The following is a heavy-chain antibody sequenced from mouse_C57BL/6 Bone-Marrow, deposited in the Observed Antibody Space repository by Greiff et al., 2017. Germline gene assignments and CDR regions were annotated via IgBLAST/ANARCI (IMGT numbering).Heavy chain of an antibody. CDR1: GFTFSDYY. Sequence: EVKLQESGGGLVQPGGSLKLSCAASGFTFSDYYMYWVRQTPEKRLEWVAYISNGGGSTYYPDTVKGRFTVSRDNAKNTLYLQMSRLKSEDTAMXYCARPSWLLDDYWGQGTLVTVSA. D-gene: IGHD2-3*01. V-gene: IGHV5-12*01. CDR2: ISNGGGST. J-gene: IGHJ3*01. CDR3: ARPSWLLDDY.